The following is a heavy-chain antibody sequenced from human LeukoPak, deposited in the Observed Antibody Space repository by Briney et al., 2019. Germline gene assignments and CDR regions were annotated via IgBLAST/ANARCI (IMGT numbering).Heavy chain of an antibody. D-gene: IGHD6-13*01. Sequence: GGSLRLSCAASGFTLSSYAMSWVRQAPGKGLEWVLGISGSGGSTYFADSVKGRFTISRDNSKNMLYLQMNSLRAEDTAVYYCAKDSRSSSSRGAFDYWGQGTLVTVSS. J-gene: IGHJ4*02. CDR2: ISGSGGST. CDR3: AKDSRSSSSRGAFDY. CDR1: GFTLSSYA. V-gene: IGHV3-23*01.